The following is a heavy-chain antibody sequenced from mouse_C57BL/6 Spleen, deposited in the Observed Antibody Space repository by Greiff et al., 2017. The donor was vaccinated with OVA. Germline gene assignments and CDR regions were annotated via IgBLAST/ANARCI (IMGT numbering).Heavy chain of an antibody. CDR1: GYTFTSYW. Sequence: VQLQQPGAELVRPGSSVKLSCKASGYTFTSYWMDWVKQRPGQGLEWIGNIYPSDSETHYNQKFKDKATLTVDKSSSTAYMQLSSLTSEDSAVYYCARVDDGYFLFAYWGQGTLVTVSA. D-gene: IGHD2-3*01. J-gene: IGHJ3*01. CDR3: ARVDDGYFLFAY. V-gene: IGHV1-61*01. CDR2: IYPSDSET.